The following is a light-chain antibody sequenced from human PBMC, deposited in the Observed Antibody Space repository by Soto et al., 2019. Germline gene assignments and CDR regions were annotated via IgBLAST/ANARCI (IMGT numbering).Light chain of an antibody. J-gene: IGKJ4*02. CDR3: QQYDNLPPLT. CDR1: QSISSN. Sequence: EIVMTQSPATLSVSPGERATLSCRASQSISSNLAWYQQKPGQAPRLLMYGASTRATGIPARFSGSRSGTEFTLTISSLQSEDFAVYYSQQYDNLPPLTFGGGTKVEIK. CDR2: GAS. V-gene: IGKV3-15*01.